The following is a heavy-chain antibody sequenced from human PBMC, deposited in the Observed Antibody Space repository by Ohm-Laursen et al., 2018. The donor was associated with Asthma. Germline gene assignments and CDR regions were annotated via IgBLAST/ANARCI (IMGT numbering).Heavy chain of an antibody. Sequence: SLRLSCSASGFTFSSYAMSWVRQAPGKGLEWVSAISGSGGSTYYADSVKGRFTISRDNSKNTLYLQMNSLRAEDTAVYYCAKVRIVVVPAALYVWGQGTTVTVSS. V-gene: IGHV3-23*01. J-gene: IGHJ6*02. D-gene: IGHD2-2*01. CDR1: GFTFSSYA. CDR2: ISGSGGST. CDR3: AKVRIVVVPAALYV.